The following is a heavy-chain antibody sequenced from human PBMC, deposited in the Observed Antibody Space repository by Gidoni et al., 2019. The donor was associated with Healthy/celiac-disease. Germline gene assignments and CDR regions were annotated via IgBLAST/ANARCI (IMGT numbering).Heavy chain of an antibody. V-gene: IGHV4-59*01. D-gene: IGHD1-26*01. CDR2: IYYSGST. CDR1: GGSISSYY. CDR3: ARLIVGATYFDY. Sequence: QVQLQESGPGLVKPSETLSLTCTVSGGSISSYYWSWIRQPPGKGLEWTGYIYYSGSTNYNPSLKSRVTISVDTAKNQFSLKLSSVTAADTAVYYCARLIVGATYFDYWGQGTLVTVSS. J-gene: IGHJ4*02.